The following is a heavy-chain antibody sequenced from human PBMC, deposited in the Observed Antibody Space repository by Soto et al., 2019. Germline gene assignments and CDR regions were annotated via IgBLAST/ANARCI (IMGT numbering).Heavy chain of an antibody. V-gene: IGHV1-3*01. Sequence: QVQLEQSGAEVKKPGASVKVSCKTSGYTFTSYTLHWVRQAPGQGLEWMGWINAGNGREKYSQRFQDRVSLSTDKSATTAYMELRGPRSEDTAVYYCARGGGWVGEASFDSWGQGTQVTVSS. CDR2: INAGNGRE. CDR1: GYTFTSYT. CDR3: ARGGGWVGEASFDS. D-gene: IGHD3-10*01. J-gene: IGHJ4*02.